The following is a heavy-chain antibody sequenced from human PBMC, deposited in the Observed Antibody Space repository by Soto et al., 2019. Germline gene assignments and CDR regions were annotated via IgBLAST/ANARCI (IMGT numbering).Heavy chain of an antibody. CDR3: ARADCSGGTCRLSYFYGMNV. CDR1: GYDFSTFG. J-gene: IGHJ6*02. V-gene: IGHV1-18*01. D-gene: IGHD2-15*01. Sequence: QVQLVQSGPEVKRPGASVKVSCKASGYDFSTFGITWVRQAPGQGLEWMGWISAYNGNTNYAQRLRGRVTMTTNTSTSTAHMELTSLEYDDTAVYFCARADCSGGTCRLSYFYGMNVWGQGNTVTVSS. CDR2: ISAYNGNT.